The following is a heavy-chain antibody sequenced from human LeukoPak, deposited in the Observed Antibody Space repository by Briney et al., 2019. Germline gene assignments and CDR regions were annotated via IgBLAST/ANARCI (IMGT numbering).Heavy chain of an antibody. D-gene: IGHD3-10*01. J-gene: IGHJ4*02. CDR2: ISWDGGGT. V-gene: IGHV3-43D*03. Sequence: PXGSLXXXCAASGFTFDDYAMHWVRQAPGKGLEWVSLISWDGGGTYYADTVKGRFTISRDNSKNSLYLQMNSLRAEDTALYYXXXDXXXXYYXSGXIDYWGQGXLVTVPS. CDR3: XXDXXXXYYXSGXIDY. CDR1: GFTFDDYA.